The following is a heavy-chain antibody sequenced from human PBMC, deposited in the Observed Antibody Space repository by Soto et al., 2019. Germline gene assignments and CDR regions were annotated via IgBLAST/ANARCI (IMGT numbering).Heavy chain of an antibody. Sequence: EVQLVESGGGLVQRGGSLRLSCAASAFTFRNYWMSWVRQAPGKGLECVAKIKEDGSEKYYVDSVKGRFTISRDNAKNSVYLQMNSLTVEYTAMYYCARASSSTSGAIDYWGQGTLVTVSS. D-gene: IGHD2-2*01. CDR3: ARASSSTSGAIDY. J-gene: IGHJ4*02. CDR1: AFTFRNYW. V-gene: IGHV3-7*04. CDR2: IKEDGSEK.